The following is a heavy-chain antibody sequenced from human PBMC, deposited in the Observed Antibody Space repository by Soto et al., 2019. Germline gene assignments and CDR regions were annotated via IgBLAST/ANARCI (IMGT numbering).Heavy chain of an antibody. Sequence: ESGPTLVNPTPPLTLTCTFSGFSLSTSGMRVSWIRQPPGKALEWLARIDWDDDKFYSTSLKTRLTISKDTSKNQVVLTMTNMDPVDTATYYCARTLGLIAVAGGDAFDIWAKGQWSPSPQ. CDR2: IDWDDDK. J-gene: IGHJ3*02. CDR1: GFSLSTSGMR. V-gene: IGHV2-70*04. D-gene: IGHD6-19*01. CDR3: ARTLGLIAVAGGDAFDI.